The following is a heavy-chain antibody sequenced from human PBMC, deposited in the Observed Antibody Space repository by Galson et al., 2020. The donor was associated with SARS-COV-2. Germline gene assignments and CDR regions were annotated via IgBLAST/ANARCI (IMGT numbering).Heavy chain of an antibody. Sequence: GESLKISCKASGYTFTGYYMHWVRQAPGQGLEWMGWINPNSGGTNYAQTFQGRVTMTRDTSISTAYMELSRLRSDDTAVYYCARLGGSGSPKKYYYYGMDVWGQGTTVTVSS. J-gene: IGHJ6*02. CDR1: GYTFTGYY. CDR3: ARLGGSGSPKKYYYYGMDV. V-gene: IGHV1-2*02. CDR2: INPNSGGT. D-gene: IGHD3-10*01.